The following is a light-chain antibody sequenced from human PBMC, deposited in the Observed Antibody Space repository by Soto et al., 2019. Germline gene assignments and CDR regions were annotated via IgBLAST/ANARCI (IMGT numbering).Light chain of an antibody. CDR1: QSVSNY. CDR3: QHYVSPPIT. Sequence: EIVLTQSPATLSLSPGERVTLSCRASQSVSNYLAWYQQKPGQAPRLLVYGASSRATGISDRFSGSGSGTDFTLTISRLEPEDFAVYYCQHYVSPPITFGQGTKVDIK. J-gene: IGKJ1*01. CDR2: GAS. V-gene: IGKV3-20*01.